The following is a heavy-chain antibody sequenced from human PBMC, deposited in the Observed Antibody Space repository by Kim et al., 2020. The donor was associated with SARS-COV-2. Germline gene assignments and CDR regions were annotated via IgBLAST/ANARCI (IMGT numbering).Heavy chain of an antibody. D-gene: IGHD2-15*01. J-gene: IGHJ5*02. CDR2: IYYSGST. CDR3: ARGSRLVDIVREYNWFDP. CDR1: GGSISSYY. V-gene: IGHV4-59*13. Sequence: SETLSLTCTVSGGSISSYYWSWIRQPPGKGLEWIGYIYYSGSTNYNPSLKSRVTISIDTSKNQFSLKLSSVTAADTAVYYCARGSRLVDIVREYNWFDPWGQGTLVTVSS.